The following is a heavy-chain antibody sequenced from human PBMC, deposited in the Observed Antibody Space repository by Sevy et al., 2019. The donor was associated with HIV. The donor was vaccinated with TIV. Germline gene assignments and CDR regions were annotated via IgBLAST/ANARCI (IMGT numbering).Heavy chain of an antibody. CDR3: ARDHVKDGKGGDYYYHAMDV. Sequence: GGSLRLSCTASGFTLSDYYMSWIRQAPGKGLQWISYISGSDDSGGVDTLYYADSVKGRFTISRDNAKNSLYLQMSSLRADDTAVYYCARDHVKDGKGGDYYYHAMDVWGRGTTVTVSS. D-gene: IGHD3-16*01. CDR1: GFTLSDYY. CDR2: ISGSDDSGGVDTL. J-gene: IGHJ6*02. V-gene: IGHV3-11*01.